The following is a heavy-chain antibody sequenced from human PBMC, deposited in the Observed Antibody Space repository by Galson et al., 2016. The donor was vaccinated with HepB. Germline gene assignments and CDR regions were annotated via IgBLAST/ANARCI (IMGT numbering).Heavy chain of an antibody. CDR1: GFTFSSYG. CDR3: ANNRDALNFGFDVFDS. J-gene: IGHJ4*02. CDR2: ISFDGSKA. Sequence: SLRLSCAASGFTFSSYGVHWVRQAPGQGLEWIAVISFDGSKAFYADPVKGRFTISRDTANNTLYLQMSSLRAEDTALYSCANNRDALNFGFDVFDSWGQGTLVTVSS. V-gene: IGHV3-30*18. D-gene: IGHD3-3*01.